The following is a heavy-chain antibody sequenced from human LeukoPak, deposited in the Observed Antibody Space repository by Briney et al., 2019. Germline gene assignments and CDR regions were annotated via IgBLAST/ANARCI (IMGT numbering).Heavy chain of an antibody. CDR1: GFTFSSYW. D-gene: IGHD3-3*01. CDR3: AREGPQADYDFWSGYPTNWFDP. V-gene: IGHV3-7*01. J-gene: IGHJ5*02. CDR2: IKQDGSEK. Sequence: PGGSLRLSCAASGFTFSSYWMSWVRQAPGKGLEWVANIKQDGSEKYYVDSVKGRFTISRDNAKNSLYLQMNSLRAEDTAVYYCAREGPQADYDFWSGYPTNWFDPWGQGTLVTVSS.